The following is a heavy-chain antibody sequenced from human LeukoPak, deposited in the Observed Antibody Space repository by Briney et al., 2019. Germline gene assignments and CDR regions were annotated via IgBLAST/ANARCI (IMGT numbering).Heavy chain of an antibody. Sequence: GGSLRLSCAASGFTFSIYSMNWVRQAPGKGLEWVSSISSSSSFIYYADSVKGRFTISRDNAKNSLYLQMNSLRAEDTAVYYCARDPPLGSCSTISCPHLDYWGQGTLVTVSS. CDR2: ISSSSSFI. D-gene: IGHD2-2*01. V-gene: IGHV3-21*01. CDR1: GFTFSIYS. J-gene: IGHJ4*02. CDR3: ARDPPLGSCSTISCPHLDY.